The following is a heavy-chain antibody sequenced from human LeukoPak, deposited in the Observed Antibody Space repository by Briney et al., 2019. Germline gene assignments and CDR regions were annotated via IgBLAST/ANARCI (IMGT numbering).Heavy chain of an antibody. V-gene: IGHV3-23*01. D-gene: IGHD3-22*01. Sequence: GGSLRLSCAASGFTFSSYAMSWVRQAPGKGPEWVSAISGRGGSTYYADSVKGRFTISRDNSKNTLYLQMNSLRAEDTAVYYCAKVLYDSSGYYSSRAFDIWGQGTMVTVSS. CDR2: ISGRGGST. CDR1: GFTFSSYA. J-gene: IGHJ3*02. CDR3: AKVLYDSSGYYSSRAFDI.